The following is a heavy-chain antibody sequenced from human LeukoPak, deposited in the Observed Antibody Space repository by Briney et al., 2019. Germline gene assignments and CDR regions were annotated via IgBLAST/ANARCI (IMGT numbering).Heavy chain of an antibody. J-gene: IGHJ4*02. CDR2: ISGDGGST. CDR3: AKVGGKVPAAMSDY. V-gene: IGHV3-23*01. D-gene: IGHD2-2*01. Sequence: GGSLRLSCAASGFTFSSYAMSWVRQAPGKGLEWVSVISGDGGSTHYADSVKGRFTISRDNSKNTLYLQMNSLRAEDTAVYYCAKVGGKVPAAMSDYWGQGTLVSVSS. CDR1: GFTFSSYA.